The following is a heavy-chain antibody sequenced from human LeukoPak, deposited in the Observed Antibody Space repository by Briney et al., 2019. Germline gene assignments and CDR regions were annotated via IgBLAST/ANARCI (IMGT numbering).Heavy chain of an antibody. J-gene: IGHJ4*02. D-gene: IGHD5-18*01. V-gene: IGHV3-23*01. Sequence: AGGSLRLSCAASGFTFSRYAMNWVRQAPGKGLEWVSTISSSGDNTYYADSVKGRFTISRDNSENTLYLQMNSLRAEDMAVYYCPRDSGVDTAMVGGFDYWGQGTLVSVSS. CDR3: PRDSGVDTAMVGGFDY. CDR2: ISSSGDNT. CDR1: GFTFSRYA.